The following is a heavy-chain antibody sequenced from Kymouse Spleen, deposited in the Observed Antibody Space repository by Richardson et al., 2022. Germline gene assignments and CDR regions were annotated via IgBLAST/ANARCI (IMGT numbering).Heavy chain of an antibody. D-gene: IGHD3-10*01. CDR3: AKTMVRGGPYYYYYGMDV. Sequence: QVQLVESGGGVVQPGRSLRLSCAASGFTFSSYGMHWVRQAPGKGLEWVAVISYDGSNKYYADSVKGRFTISRDNSKNTLYLQMNSLRAEDTAVYYCAKTMVRGGPYYYYYGMDVWGQGTTVTVSS. CDR2: ISYDGSNK. CDR1: GFTFSSYG. J-gene: IGHJ6*02. V-gene: IGHV3-30*18.